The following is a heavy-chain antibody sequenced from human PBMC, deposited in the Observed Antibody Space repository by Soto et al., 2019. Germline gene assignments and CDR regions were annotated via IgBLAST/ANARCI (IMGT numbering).Heavy chain of an antibody. Sequence: SETLSLTCTVSGGSISRGGYYWSWIRQPPGKGLEWIGYIYYSGSTYYNPSLKSRVTISVDTSKNQFSLKLSSVTAADTAVYYCAMRAGIDPPRAFDIWGQGTMVTVSS. J-gene: IGHJ3*02. CDR2: IYYSGST. D-gene: IGHD3-10*01. V-gene: IGHV4-31*03. CDR3: AMRAGIDPPRAFDI. CDR1: GGSISRGGYY.